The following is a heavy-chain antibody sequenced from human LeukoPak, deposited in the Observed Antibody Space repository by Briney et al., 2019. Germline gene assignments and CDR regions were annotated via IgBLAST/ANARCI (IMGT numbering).Heavy chain of an antibody. Sequence: GESLKISCKGSGYSFTSYWIGWVRQMPGKGLEWMGIIYPGDSETRYSPSFQGQVTISADKSISTAYLQWSSPKASDTATYYCARRLGGYYDSSGLLDYWGQGTLVTVSS. CDR1: GYSFTSYW. CDR3: ARRLGGYYDSSGLLDY. CDR2: IYPGDSET. J-gene: IGHJ4*02. V-gene: IGHV5-51*01. D-gene: IGHD3-22*01.